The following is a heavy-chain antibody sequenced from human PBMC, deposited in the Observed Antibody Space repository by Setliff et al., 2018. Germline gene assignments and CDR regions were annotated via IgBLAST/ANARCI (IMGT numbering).Heavy chain of an antibody. V-gene: IGHV4-61*09. J-gene: IGHJ4*02. CDR3: ASHPRVTIFGVVAFDY. D-gene: IGHD3-3*01. CDR1: GGSINSGSYY. Sequence: SETLSLTCTVSGGSINSGSYYWSWIRQSAGKGLEWIGYIYTSGSTNYNPSLKSRVTTSLDTSKNHFSLKLSFVTAADTAAYYCASHPRVTIFGVVAFDYWGQG. CDR2: IYTSGST.